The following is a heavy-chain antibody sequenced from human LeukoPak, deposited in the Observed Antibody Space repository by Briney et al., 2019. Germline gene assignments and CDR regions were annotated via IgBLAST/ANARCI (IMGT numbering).Heavy chain of an antibody. CDR2: ISYDGSNK. V-gene: IGHV3-30*01. D-gene: IGHD5-18*01. J-gene: IGHJ3*02. Sequence: GGSLRLSCAASGFTFSSYAMHWVRQAPGKGLEWVAVISYDGSNKYYADSVKGRFTISRDNSKNTLYLQMNSLRAEDTAVYYCARIGKTAIIVDIWGQGTMVTVSS. CDR1: GFTFSSYA. CDR3: ARIGKTAIIVDI.